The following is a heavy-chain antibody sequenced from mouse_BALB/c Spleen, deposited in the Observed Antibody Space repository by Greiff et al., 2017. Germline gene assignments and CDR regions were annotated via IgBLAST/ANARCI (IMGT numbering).Heavy chain of an antibody. CDR3: ASDTRLAGTHDY. D-gene: IGHD4-1*01. J-gene: IGHJ2*01. CDR1: GFTFTDYY. CDR2: IRNKANGYTT. V-gene: IGHV7-3*02. Sequence: EVKLEESGGGLVQPGGSLTLSCATSGFTFTDYYMSWVRQPPGKALEWLGFIRNKANGYTTEYSTSVKGRFTISRDNSQSILHLQMNTLRAEDSATYYCASDTRLAGTHDYWGQGTTLTVSS.